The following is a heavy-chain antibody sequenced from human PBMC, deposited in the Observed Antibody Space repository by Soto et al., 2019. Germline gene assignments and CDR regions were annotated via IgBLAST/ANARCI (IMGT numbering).Heavy chain of an antibody. CDR1: GFTVSSNY. V-gene: IGHV3-66*01. Sequence: EVQLVESGGGLVQPGGSLRLSCAASGFTVSSNYMSWVRQAPGKGLEWVSVIYSGGSTYYAYSVKGIFTISRDNSKNTLYLKMNSLGAEDTAVYYCERTYYGDSPSHDAFEIWGQGTMVTVSS. CDR2: IYSGGST. D-gene: IGHD4-17*01. J-gene: IGHJ3*02. CDR3: ERTYYGDSPSHDAFEI.